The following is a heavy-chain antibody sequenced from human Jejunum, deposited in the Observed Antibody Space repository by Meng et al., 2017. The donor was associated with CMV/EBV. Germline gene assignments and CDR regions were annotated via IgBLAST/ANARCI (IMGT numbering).Heavy chain of an antibody. D-gene: IGHD3-3*01. V-gene: IGHV1-46*01. J-gene: IGHJ4*02. CDR1: TFINYY. Sequence: TFINYYIHGVRQAPGQGLEWMGIINPYSGTATYAQKFQTRVTMTRDKSTSTVYMDLSSLKSEDTAIYYCARSYDDFWSGYYRRPSYWGQGTLVTVSS. CDR3: ARSYDDFWSGYYRRPSY. CDR2: INPYSGTA.